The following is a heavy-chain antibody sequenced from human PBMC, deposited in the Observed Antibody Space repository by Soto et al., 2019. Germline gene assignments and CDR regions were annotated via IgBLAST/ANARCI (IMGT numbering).Heavy chain of an antibody. CDR3: ARDLGGYDLYGPDS. CDR1: GYTFIDSY. Sequence: ASVKVSCKASGYTFIDSYIHCVRQAPGQGFEWMGWVNPYGGTTHSAQKFEGRVTMTRDTSISTAYMELTGLKYDDTAVYYCARDLGGYDLYGPDSWGQGTLVTVSS. V-gene: IGHV1-2*02. D-gene: IGHD5-12*01. CDR2: VNPYGGTT. J-gene: IGHJ4*02.